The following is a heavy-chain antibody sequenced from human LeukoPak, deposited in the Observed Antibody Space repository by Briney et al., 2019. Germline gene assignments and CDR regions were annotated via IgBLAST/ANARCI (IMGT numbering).Heavy chain of an antibody. J-gene: IGHJ4*02. CDR2: ISSNGGRT. V-gene: IGHV3-64D*06. Sequence: GGSLRLSCSASGLIFSSYAMHWVRQAPGKRLEYVSGISSNGGRTYYADSVTGRFTISRDNYKNTLYLQMSSLRNEDTAVYYCVKAQSTGWSPFDYWGQGTLVTVSS. D-gene: IGHD3-9*01. CDR3: VKAQSTGWSPFDY. CDR1: GLIFSSYA.